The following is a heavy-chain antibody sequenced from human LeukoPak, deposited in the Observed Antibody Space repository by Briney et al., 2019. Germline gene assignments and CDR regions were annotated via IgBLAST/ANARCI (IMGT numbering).Heavy chain of an antibody. Sequence: ASVKVSCKASGYTFTGYYMHWVRQAPGQGLEWMGWINPNSGGTNYAQKLQGRGTMTRDTYISTAYMELSRMRSDDTAVYYCARDDSSGYYYFDYWGQGTLVTVSS. CDR3: ARDDSSGYYYFDY. J-gene: IGHJ4*02. CDR2: INPNSGGT. V-gene: IGHV1-2*02. CDR1: GYTFTGYY. D-gene: IGHD3-22*01.